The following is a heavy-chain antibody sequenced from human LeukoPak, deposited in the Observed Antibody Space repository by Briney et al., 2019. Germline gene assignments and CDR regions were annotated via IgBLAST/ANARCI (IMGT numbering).Heavy chain of an antibody. Sequence: PSETLSLTCTVSGGSISSSSYYWSWIRQPPGKGLEWIGYIYYSGSTNYNPSLKSRVTISVDTSKNQFSLKLSSVTAADTAVYYCARRDSSGWSYFDYWGQGTLVTVSS. J-gene: IGHJ4*02. CDR3: ARRDSSGWSYFDY. V-gene: IGHV4-61*05. D-gene: IGHD6-19*01. CDR1: GGSISSSSYY. CDR2: IYYSGST.